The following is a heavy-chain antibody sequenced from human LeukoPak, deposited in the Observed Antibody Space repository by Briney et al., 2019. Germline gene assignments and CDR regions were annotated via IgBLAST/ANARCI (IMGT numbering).Heavy chain of an antibody. J-gene: IGHJ4*02. CDR3: ANQYYYESSGYYYFDH. CDR1: GFTFSSYA. D-gene: IGHD3-22*01. Sequence: GGSLRLSCAASGFTFSSYAMTWVRQAPGKGLQWVSTISVSGENTYYADSVKGRFTISRDNSKNTLYLQMNSLRAEDTAIYYCANQYYYESSGYYYFDHWGQGTLVTVSS. CDR2: ISVSGENT. V-gene: IGHV3-23*01.